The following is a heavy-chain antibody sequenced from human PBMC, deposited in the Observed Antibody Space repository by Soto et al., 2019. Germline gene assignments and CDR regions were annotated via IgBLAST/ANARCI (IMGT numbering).Heavy chain of an antibody. CDR3: ARASNKRGYSYGPDY. D-gene: IGHD5-18*01. CDR2: IYHSGST. J-gene: IGHJ4*02. Sequence: SETLSLTCAVSGGSISGGGYSWSWIRQPPGKGLEWIGYIYHSGSTYYNPSLKSRVTISVDRSKNQFSLKLSSVTAADTAVYYCARASNKRGYSYGPDYWGQGTLVTVSS. CDR1: GGSISGGGYS. V-gene: IGHV4-30-2*01.